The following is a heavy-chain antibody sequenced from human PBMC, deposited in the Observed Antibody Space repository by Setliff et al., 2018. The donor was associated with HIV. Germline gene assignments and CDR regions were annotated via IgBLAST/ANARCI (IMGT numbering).Heavy chain of an antibody. V-gene: IGHV3-48*01. J-gene: IGHJ4*02. Sequence: GGSLRLSCASSGFTFSSYAMTWVRQAPGKGLEWLAFISSVGRTAYYADSVRGRFTTSRDNAQNSLHLQMNSLRAEDTAMYYCARTYSATLWTFDLWGQGTLVTVSS. CDR3: ARTYSATLWTFDL. D-gene: IGHD4-4*01. CDR1: GFTFSSYA. CDR2: ISSVGRTA.